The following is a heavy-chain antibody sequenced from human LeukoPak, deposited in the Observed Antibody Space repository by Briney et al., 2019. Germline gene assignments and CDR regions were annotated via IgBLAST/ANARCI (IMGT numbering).Heavy chain of an antibody. CDR2: IYWNDER. CDR1: GFSLSTSGVG. J-gene: IGHJ4*02. V-gene: IGHV2-5*01. Sequence: SGPTLVNPTQTLTLTCTFSGFSLSTSGVGVGWIRQPPGKALEWLTLIYWNDERRYSPSLKSRLTITKDTSKNQVVLTMTNMHPVDTATYYCAREAYCSGGSCFDYWGQGALVTVSS. D-gene: IGHD2-15*01. CDR3: AREAYCSGGSCFDY.